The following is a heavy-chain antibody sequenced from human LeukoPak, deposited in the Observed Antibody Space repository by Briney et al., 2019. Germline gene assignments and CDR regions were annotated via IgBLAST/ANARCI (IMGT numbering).Heavy chain of an antibody. CDR1: GFTFSSYS. Sequence: PGGSLRLSCAASGFTFSSYSMNWVRQAPGKGLEWVSYISSSSSTIYYADSVKGRFTISRDNAMNSVYLQMNSLRAEDTAVYYCARGAQPYSSGWYGGHYFDYWGQGTLVTVSS. CDR2: ISSSSSTI. V-gene: IGHV3-48*01. CDR3: ARGAQPYSSGWYGGHYFDY. J-gene: IGHJ4*02. D-gene: IGHD6-19*01.